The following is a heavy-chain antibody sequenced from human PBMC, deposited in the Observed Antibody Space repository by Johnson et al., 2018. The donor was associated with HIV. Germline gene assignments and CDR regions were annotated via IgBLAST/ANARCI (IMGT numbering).Heavy chain of an antibody. V-gene: IGHV3-30*18. Sequence: QVQLVESGGGVVRPGRSLRLSCAASGFTFSSYGMHWVRQAPGKGLEWVAVISYDGSNKYYADSVKGRFTISRDNSKNTLYLQMNSLRAEDTAGYYCAKVSGGRSMTTVVTLDDAFDIWGQGTMVTVSS. CDR2: ISYDGSNK. CDR3: AKVSGGRSMTTVVTLDDAFDI. CDR1: GFTFSSYG. D-gene: IGHD4-23*01. J-gene: IGHJ3*02.